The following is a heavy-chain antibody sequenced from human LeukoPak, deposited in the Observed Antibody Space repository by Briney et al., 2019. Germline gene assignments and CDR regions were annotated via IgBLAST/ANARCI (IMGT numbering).Heavy chain of an antibody. CDR1: GYTFITYH. D-gene: IGHD2-21*02. CDR3: ARYRLLLDY. Sequence: ASVKVSCKASGYTFITYHVHWVRQGAGQGLEWMGVIKPSGGSTKYAQKFQGRVIMTGDTSTSTVYMELSSLRSEDTAVYYCARYRLLLDYWGQGTPVTVSS. V-gene: IGHV1-46*01. J-gene: IGHJ4*02. CDR2: IKPSGGST.